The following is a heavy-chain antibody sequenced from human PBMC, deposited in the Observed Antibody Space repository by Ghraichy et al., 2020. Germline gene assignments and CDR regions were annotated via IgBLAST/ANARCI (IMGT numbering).Heavy chain of an antibody. CDR3: ARDPGVTRGHYDLNGYYFYMDV. CDR2: INPRLGTA. J-gene: IGHJ6*03. CDR1: GGTFMSQA. D-gene: IGHD3-22*01. Sequence: SVKVSCKASGGTFMSQAFNWVRQAPGQGLDWMGRINPRLGTADYPQKFQGRVTITVDDSTDTSYMEMNGLTSEDTAVYYCARDPGVTRGHYDLNGYYFYMDVWGTGTTVTVSS. V-gene: IGHV1-69*11.